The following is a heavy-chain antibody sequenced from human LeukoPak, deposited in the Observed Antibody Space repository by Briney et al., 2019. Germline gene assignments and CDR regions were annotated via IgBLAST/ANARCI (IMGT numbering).Heavy chain of an antibody. V-gene: IGHV1-18*01. J-gene: IGHJ4*02. Sequence: ASGNFYCKASGYTFTSYGIAWVRQAPGQGLEWMGWISAYNGNTNYAQKLQGRVTLTTDTSTSTAYMELRSLRSDDTAVYYSARASSSSWSVGAHDDWGQGTLVTVSS. D-gene: IGHD6-13*01. CDR1: GYTFTSYG. CDR3: ARASSSSWSVGAHDD. CDR2: ISAYNGNT.